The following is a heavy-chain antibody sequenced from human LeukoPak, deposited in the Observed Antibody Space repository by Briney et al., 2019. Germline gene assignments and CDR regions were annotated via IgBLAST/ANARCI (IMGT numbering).Heavy chain of an antibody. CDR1: GYSFTAFY. Sequence: ASVKVSCKASGYSFTAFYIHWVRQAPGQGLEWMGWIYPRSGETNYAYKFQSRVTMTRDTSISTTYMDLVSLGSDDTAVYYCARDGEYGTGSYYRGCFDYWGQGTLVTVSS. CDR3: ARDGEYGTGSYYRGCFDY. V-gene: IGHV1-2*02. D-gene: IGHD3-10*01. J-gene: IGHJ4*02. CDR2: IYPRSGET.